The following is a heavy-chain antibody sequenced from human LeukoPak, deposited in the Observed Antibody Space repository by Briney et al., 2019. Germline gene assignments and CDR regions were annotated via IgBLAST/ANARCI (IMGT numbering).Heavy chain of an antibody. J-gene: IGHJ3*02. CDR3: ARVSVQDAFDI. CDR2: INHSGST. CDR1: GGSISSYY. Sequence: SETLSLTCTVSGGSISSYYWSWIRQPPGKGLEWIGEINHSGSTNYNPSLKSRVTISVDTSKNQFSLKLSSVTAADTAVYYCARVSVQDAFDIWGQGTMVTVSS. D-gene: IGHD6-25*01. V-gene: IGHV4-34*01.